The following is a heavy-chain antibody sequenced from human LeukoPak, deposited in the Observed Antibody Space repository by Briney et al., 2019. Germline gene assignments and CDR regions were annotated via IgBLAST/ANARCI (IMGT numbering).Heavy chain of an antibody. CDR1: GFTFSKYW. Sequence: PGGSLRLSCAASGFTFSKYWMHWVRQAPGKGLAWVSRTNEDGSTISYADSVKGRFTISRDNAKNTLYLQMNGLRAEDTGVYYCARDLVLVWTPGDDFDYWGQGTLVTVSS. D-gene: IGHD2-21*01. CDR3: ARDLVLVWTPGDDFDY. J-gene: IGHJ4*02. V-gene: IGHV3-74*01. CDR2: TNEDGSTI.